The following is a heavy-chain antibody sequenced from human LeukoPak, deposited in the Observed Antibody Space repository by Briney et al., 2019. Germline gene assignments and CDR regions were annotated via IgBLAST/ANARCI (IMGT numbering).Heavy chain of an antibody. Sequence: GGSLRLSCAASGLRFSGQYMIWIRQAPGKGLEWVAFISGSGTDTFYADSVKGRFFNSKDNTRDSLSLQMTSLSAEHTAMYYCATLHFYAMGVWGQETTVTVSS. V-gene: IGHV3-11*01. J-gene: IGHJ6*01. CDR1: GLRFSGQY. CDR2: ISGSGTDT. CDR3: ATLHFYAMGV.